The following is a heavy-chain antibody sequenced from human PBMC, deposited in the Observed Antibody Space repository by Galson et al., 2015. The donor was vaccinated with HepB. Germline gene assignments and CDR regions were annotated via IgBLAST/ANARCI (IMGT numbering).Heavy chain of an antibody. D-gene: IGHD1-26*01. J-gene: IGHJ3*02. V-gene: IGHV3-30*04. Sequence: SLRLSCAASGFTFSSYAMHWVRQAPGKGLEWVAVISYDGSNKYYADSVKGRFTISRDNSKNTLYLQMNSLRAEDTAVYYCARSLGEVPLDFDIWGQGTMVTVSS. CDR3: ARSLGEVPLDFDI. CDR1: GFTFSSYA. CDR2: ISYDGSNK.